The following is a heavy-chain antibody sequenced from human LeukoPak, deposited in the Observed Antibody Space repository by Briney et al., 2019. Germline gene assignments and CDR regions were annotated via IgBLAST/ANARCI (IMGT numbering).Heavy chain of an antibody. V-gene: IGHV1-69*05. Sequence: ASVKVSCKASGYTFTSYGISWVRQAPGQGLEWTGRIIPIFGTANYAQKFQGRVTITTDESTSTAYMELSSLRSEDTAVYYCAREIAAAGTYFDYWGQGTLVTVSS. D-gene: IGHD6-13*01. CDR3: AREIAAAGTYFDY. CDR2: IIPIFGTA. CDR1: GYTFTSYG. J-gene: IGHJ4*02.